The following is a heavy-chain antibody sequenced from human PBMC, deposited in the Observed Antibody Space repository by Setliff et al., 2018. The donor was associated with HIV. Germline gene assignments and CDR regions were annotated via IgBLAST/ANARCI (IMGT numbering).Heavy chain of an antibody. J-gene: IGHJ4*02. V-gene: IGHV5-51*01. D-gene: IGHD2-21*02. CDR1: GYSFTSYW. CDR3: TRHILAYCAGDCYPLDY. Sequence: LGESLKISCKGSGYSFTSYWIAWVRQMPGKGLEWMGIIYPGDSHTRYSPSFQGQVTFSADKSISIAYLQWSSLKASDTAIYYCTRHILAYCAGDCYPLDYWGQGTLVTVSS. CDR2: IYPGDSHT.